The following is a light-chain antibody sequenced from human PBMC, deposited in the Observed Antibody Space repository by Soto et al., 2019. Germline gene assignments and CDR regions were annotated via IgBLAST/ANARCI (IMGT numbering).Light chain of an antibody. CDR3: SAYRRGPLYV. Sequence: QSVLAQPASVSGSPGQSITISCTGTSSDVGGYHYVSWYQQLPGKAPKLMIYEVTKRPSGVSNRFSGSKSDNTASLTISGLQAEDEADYYCSAYRRGPLYVFGTGTKVTVL. CDR1: SSDVGGYHY. J-gene: IGLJ1*01. CDR2: EVT. V-gene: IGLV2-14*01.